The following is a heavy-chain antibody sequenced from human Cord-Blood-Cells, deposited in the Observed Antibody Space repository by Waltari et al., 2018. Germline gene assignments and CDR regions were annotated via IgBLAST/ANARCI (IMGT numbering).Heavy chain of an antibody. CDR1: GGTFSSYA. CDR2: IIPICGTA. CDR3: ARGDCTNGVCYDAFDI. J-gene: IGHJ3*02. V-gene: IGHV1-69*12. D-gene: IGHD2-8*01. Sequence: QVQLVQSGAEVKKPGSSVKVSCKASGGTFSSYAISWVRQAPGQGLEWMGGIIPICGTANYAQKFQGRVTITADESTSTAYMELSSLRSEDTAVYYCARGDCTNGVCYDAFDIWGQGTMVTVSS.